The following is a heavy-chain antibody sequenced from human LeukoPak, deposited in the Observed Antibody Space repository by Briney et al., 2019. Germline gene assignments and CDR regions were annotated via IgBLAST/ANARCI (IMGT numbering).Heavy chain of an antibody. D-gene: IGHD3-10*01. CDR2: TKPDGTAE. Sequence: GGSLRLSCAASGFTFRNYWMGWVRQAPGKGLEWVANTKPDGTAEYYADSVRGRFTTSRDNANNFLYLQMNSLRGEDTAVYYCARGQSSGLLWFGESSYYFDYWGQGTLVTVSS. V-gene: IGHV3-7*01. J-gene: IGHJ4*02. CDR1: GFTFRNYW. CDR3: ARGQSSGLLWFGESSYYFDY.